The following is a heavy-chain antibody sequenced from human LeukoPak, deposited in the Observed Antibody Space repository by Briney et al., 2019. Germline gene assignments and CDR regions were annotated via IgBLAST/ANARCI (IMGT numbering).Heavy chain of an antibody. V-gene: IGHV4-34*01. CDR1: GGSFSGYY. Sequence: SETLSLTCAVYGGSFSGYYWSWIRRPPGKGLEWIGEINHSGSTNYNPSLKSRVTISVDTSKNQFSLKLSSVTAADTAVHYCARGVFFYFDYWGQGTLVTVSS. CDR2: INHSGST. CDR3: ARGVFFYFDY. D-gene: IGHD2/OR15-2a*01. J-gene: IGHJ4*02.